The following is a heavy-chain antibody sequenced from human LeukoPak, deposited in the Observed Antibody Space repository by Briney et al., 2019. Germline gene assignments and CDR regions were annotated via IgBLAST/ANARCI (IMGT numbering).Heavy chain of an antibody. Sequence: SETLSLTCAFYGGSFSGYYWSWIRQPPGKGLEWIGEINHSGSTNYNPSLKSRVTISVDTSKNQFSLKLSSVTAADTAVYYCARVGDYDSSGMLDYWGQGTLVTVSS. CDR3: ARVGDYDSSGMLDY. D-gene: IGHD3-22*01. V-gene: IGHV4-34*01. CDR2: INHSGST. J-gene: IGHJ4*02. CDR1: GGSFSGYY.